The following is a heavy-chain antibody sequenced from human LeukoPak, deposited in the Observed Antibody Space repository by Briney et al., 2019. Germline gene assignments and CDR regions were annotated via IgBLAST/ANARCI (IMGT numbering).Heavy chain of an antibody. CDR3: ARREAEESGPIDY. CDR1: GFTFDDYA. D-gene: IGHD3-3*01. V-gene: IGHV3-23*01. J-gene: IGHJ4*02. Sequence: GGSLRLSCAASGFTFDDYAMHWVRQAPGTGLEYVSAISGRGDYTYYADSVQGRFTISRDNSKNMLYLQMRSLRAEDTAMYYCARREAEESGPIDYWGQGTLVTVSS. CDR2: ISGRGDYT.